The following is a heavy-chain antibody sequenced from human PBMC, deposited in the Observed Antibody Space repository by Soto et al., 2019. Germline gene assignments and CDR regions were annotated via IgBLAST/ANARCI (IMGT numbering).Heavy chain of an antibody. J-gene: IGHJ4*02. D-gene: IGHD2-2*01. V-gene: IGHV1-69*13. CDR1: GGTFSSYA. CDR2: IIPIFGTA. CDR3: ARDRTPGGFFVSVFAY. Sequence: ASVKVSCKASGGTFSSYAISWVRQAPGQGLEWMGGIIPIFGTANYAQKFQGRVTITADESTSTAYMELSSLRSEDTAVYYCARDRTPGGFFVSVFAYWGQGTLVTVSS.